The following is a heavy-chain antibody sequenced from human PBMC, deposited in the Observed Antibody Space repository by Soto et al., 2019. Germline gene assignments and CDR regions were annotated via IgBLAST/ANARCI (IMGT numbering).Heavy chain of an antibody. V-gene: IGHV4-39*01. Sequence: SETLSLTCTVSGGSISSSSYYWGWIRQPPGKGLEWIGSIYYSGSTYYNPSLKSRVTISVDTSKNQFSLKLSSVTAADTAVYYCARHVAGAVTTFLYFDYWGQGTLVTVSS. CDR2: IYYSGST. J-gene: IGHJ4*02. CDR3: ARHVAGAVTTFLYFDY. D-gene: IGHD4-17*01. CDR1: GGSISSSSYY.